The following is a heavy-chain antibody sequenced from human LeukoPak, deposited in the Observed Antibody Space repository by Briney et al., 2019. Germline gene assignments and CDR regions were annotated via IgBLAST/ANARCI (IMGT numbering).Heavy chain of an antibody. CDR2: IYYSGST. J-gene: IGHJ3*02. V-gene: IGHV4-30-4*01. D-gene: IGHD3-10*01. CDR1: GGSISSGDYY. Sequence: SQTLSLICTVSGGSISSGDYYWSWIRQPPGKGLEWIGYIYYSGSTYYNPSLKSRVTISVDTSKNQFSLKLSSVTAADTAVYYCARDLWFGESYLFDIWSQGTMVTVSS. CDR3: ARDLWFGESYLFDI.